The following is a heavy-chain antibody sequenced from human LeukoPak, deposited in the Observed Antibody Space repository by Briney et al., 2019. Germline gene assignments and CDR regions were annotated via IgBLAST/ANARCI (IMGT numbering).Heavy chain of an antibody. D-gene: IGHD6-13*01. CDR2: ISGSGGST. Sequence: GGALLLSFSASGFAFNSYAMSWVRPAPGKGREWVSTISGSGGSTYYADSVKGRFTISRDNSRSMLYLQMNSLRAEDTAVYYCAKALEMIAAASFDYWGQGTLVTVSS. CDR3: AKALEMIAAASFDY. J-gene: IGHJ4*02. CDR1: GFAFNSYA. V-gene: IGHV3-23*01.